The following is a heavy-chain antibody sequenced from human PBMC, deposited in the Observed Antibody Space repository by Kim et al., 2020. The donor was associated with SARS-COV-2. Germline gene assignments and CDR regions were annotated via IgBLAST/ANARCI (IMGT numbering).Heavy chain of an antibody. J-gene: IGHJ4*02. D-gene: IGHD6-19*01. V-gene: IGHV3-23*01. CDR3: AKDHPSSGWPTFDS. Sequence: YANFAKGRFTVSRDKNRTTLDLQMNSLTAEDTALYFCAKDHPSSGWPTFDSWGQGTLVTVSS.